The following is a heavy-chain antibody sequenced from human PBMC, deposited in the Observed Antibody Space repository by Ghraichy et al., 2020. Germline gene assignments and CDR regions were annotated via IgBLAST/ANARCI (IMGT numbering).Heavy chain of an antibody. CDR2: MNPRNGNT. CDR3: ARDYGGNSGWFDP. J-gene: IGHJ5*02. V-gene: IGHV1-8*01. Sequence: SVKVSCEASGYSFMTYDINWVRQAPGQGLEWVGWMNPRNGNTGYAQKFQGRVTLTRDTSISTAYLDLSSLRSEGTAVYYCARDYGGNSGWFDPWGQGTLVIVSS. D-gene: IGHD4-23*01. CDR1: GYSFMTYD.